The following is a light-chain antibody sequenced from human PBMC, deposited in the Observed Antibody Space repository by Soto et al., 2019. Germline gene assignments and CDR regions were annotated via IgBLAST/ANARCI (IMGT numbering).Light chain of an antibody. V-gene: IGKV3-15*01. CDR2: VAS. CDR3: QQYNAWPLT. Sequence: EIVMTQSPATLSVSPGERVTLSCRASQSVNSNLAWYQQKPGQTPKLLIYVASTRATGIPARFSGSGSGTEFTLTISSLQSEEFAIYYCQQYNAWPLTFGGGTKVEFK. CDR1: QSVNSN. J-gene: IGKJ4*01.